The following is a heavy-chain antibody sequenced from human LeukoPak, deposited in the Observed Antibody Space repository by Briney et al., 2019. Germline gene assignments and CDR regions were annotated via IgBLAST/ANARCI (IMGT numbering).Heavy chain of an antibody. V-gene: IGHV3-23*01. CDR1: GFTFSSYA. D-gene: IGHD2-2*01. Sequence: PGGSLRLSCAASGFTFSSYAMSWVSQAPGKGLEWVSAISGRGGSTYYADSVKGRFTISRDNSKNTLYLQMNSLRAEDTAVYYCAKGLDCSSTSCYESDYWGQGTLVTVSS. CDR3: AKGLDCSSTSCYESDY. CDR2: ISGRGGST. J-gene: IGHJ4*02.